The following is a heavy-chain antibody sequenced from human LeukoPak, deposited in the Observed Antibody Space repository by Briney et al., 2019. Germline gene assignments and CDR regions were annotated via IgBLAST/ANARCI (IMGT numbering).Heavy chain of an antibody. D-gene: IGHD2-21*01. CDR1: GGSFSSFV. Sequence: ASVKVSCKASGGSFSSFVITWVRQAPGQGLEWMGRIIPVLGVSNFAQKFQGRVTITADKSTNTAHMELSSLRSEDTAVYYCATGSRSYSAFDIWGQGTMVTVSS. J-gene: IGHJ3*02. CDR3: ATGSRSYSAFDI. V-gene: IGHV1-69*04. CDR2: IIPVLGVS.